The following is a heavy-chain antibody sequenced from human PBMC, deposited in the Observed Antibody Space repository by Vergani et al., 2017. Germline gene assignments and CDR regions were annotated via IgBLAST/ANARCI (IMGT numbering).Heavy chain of an antibody. J-gene: IGHJ4*02. Sequence: EVQLVESGGGLVQPGRSLRLSCAASGFTFDDYAMHWVRQAPGKGLEWVSGISWNSGSIGYADSVKGRFTISRDNAKNSLYLQMNSLRAEDTALYYCAKDGAHIDALFLDYWGQGTLVTVSS. V-gene: IGHV3-9*01. CDR3: AKDGAHIDALFLDY. D-gene: IGHD3-3*01. CDR1: GFTFDDYA. CDR2: ISWNSGSI.